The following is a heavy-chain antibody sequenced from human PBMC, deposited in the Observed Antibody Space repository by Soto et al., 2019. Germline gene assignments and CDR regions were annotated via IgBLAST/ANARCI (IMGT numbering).Heavy chain of an antibody. Sequence: SETLSLTCTVSGGSISSSSYYWGWIRQPPGKGLEWIGSIYYSGSTYYNPSLKSRVTISVDTSKNQFSLKLSSVTAADTAVYYCARQDWDQLLFRQPVDYWGQGTLVTVSS. V-gene: IGHV4-39*01. CDR1: GGSISSSSYY. CDR3: ARQDWDQLLFRQPVDY. CDR2: IYYSGST. J-gene: IGHJ4*02. D-gene: IGHD2-2*01.